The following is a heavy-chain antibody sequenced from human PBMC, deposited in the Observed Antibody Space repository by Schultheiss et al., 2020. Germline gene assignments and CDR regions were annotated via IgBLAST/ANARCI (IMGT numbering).Heavy chain of an antibody. Sequence: SQTLSLTCAVYGGSFSGYYWSWIRQPPGKGLEWIGEINHSGSTNYNPSLKSRVTISVDTSKNQFSLKLSSVTAADTAVYYCARHLSYSSGWNWFDPWGQGTLVTVSS. CDR1: GGSFSGYY. D-gene: IGHD6-19*01. J-gene: IGHJ5*02. V-gene: IGHV4-34*01. CDR3: ARHLSYSSGWNWFDP. CDR2: INHSGST.